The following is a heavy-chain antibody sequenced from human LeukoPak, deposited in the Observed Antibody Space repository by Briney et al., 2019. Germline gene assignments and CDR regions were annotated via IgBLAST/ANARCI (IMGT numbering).Heavy chain of an antibody. CDR2: ISSSSSYI. J-gene: IGHJ6*02. CDR1: GFTFSSFS. D-gene: IGHD6-19*01. V-gene: IGHV3-21*04. CDR3: ASSIAVAVEYYYGTDV. Sequence: GGSLRLSCAASGFTFSSFSMNWVRQAPGKGLEWVSTISSSSSYIYYADSVKGRFTISRDNSKNTLYLQMNSLRAEDTAVYYCASSIAVAVEYYYGTDVWGQGTTVTVSS.